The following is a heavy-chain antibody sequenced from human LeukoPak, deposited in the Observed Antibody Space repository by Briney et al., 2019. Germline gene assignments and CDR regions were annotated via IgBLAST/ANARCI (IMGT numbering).Heavy chain of an antibody. Sequence: GGSLRLSCAASGFTFSSYGMHWVRQAPGKGLEWVAAISYDGRNKEYVDSVKGRFTISRDNSKNTLYLQMDSLRAEDTAVYNCAKDRGYSHGFDYWGQGTLVTVSS. CDR1: GFTFSSYG. CDR3: AKDRGYSHGFDY. J-gene: IGHJ4*02. CDR2: ISYDGRNK. D-gene: IGHD5-18*01. V-gene: IGHV3-30*18.